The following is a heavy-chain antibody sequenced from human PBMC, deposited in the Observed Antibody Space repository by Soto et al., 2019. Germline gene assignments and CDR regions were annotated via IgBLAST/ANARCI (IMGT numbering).Heavy chain of an antibody. CDR1: GGPINSPDYY. Sequence: SETLSLTCNVSGGPINSPDYYWTWIRQSPGKGLEWIGYLYFNGGTQYNPSLRTPISMSLDTSKNHFSLKMRSVTGADTAVYYCARGISKYSSWYEPHTWFDAWGQGALVTVSS. CDR3: ARGISKYSSWYEPHTWFDA. V-gene: IGHV4-30-4*01. J-gene: IGHJ5*02. D-gene: IGHD6-13*01. CDR2: LYFNGGT.